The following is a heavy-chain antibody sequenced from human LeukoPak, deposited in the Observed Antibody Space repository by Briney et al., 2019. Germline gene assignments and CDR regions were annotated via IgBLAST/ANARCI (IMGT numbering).Heavy chain of an antibody. CDR3: ARDRTNWNSYYYYYMDV. Sequence: GGSLRLSCAASGFTFSDYYMSWIRQAPGKGLEGVSYISSSGSTIYYADSVKGRFTISRDNAKNLLYLQMNSLRAEDTAVYYCARDRTNWNSYYYYYMDVWGKGTTVTVSS. CDR2: ISSSGSTI. D-gene: IGHD1-7*01. V-gene: IGHV3-11*04. J-gene: IGHJ6*03. CDR1: GFTFSDYY.